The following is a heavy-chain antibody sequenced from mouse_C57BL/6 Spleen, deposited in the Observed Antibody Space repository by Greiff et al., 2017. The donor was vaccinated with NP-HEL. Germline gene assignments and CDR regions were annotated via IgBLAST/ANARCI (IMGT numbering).Heavy chain of an antibody. J-gene: IGHJ2*01. CDR3: AREARGTTVVEYYFDY. V-gene: IGHV14-3*01. Sequence: VQLKQSVAELVRPGASVKLSCTASGFNIKNTYMHWVKQRPEQGLEWIGRIDPANGNTKYAPKFQGKATITADTSSNTAYLQLSSLTSEDTAIYYCAREARGTTVVEYYFDYWGQGTTLTVSS. CDR1: GFNIKNTY. CDR2: IDPANGNT. D-gene: IGHD1-1*01.